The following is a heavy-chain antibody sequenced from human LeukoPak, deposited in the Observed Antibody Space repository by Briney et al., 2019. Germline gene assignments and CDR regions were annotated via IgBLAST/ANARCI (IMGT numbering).Heavy chain of an antibody. CDR2: FDPEDGET. D-gene: IGHD3-9*01. J-gene: IGHJ4*02. CDR3: ATGGGYDILTGFVY. CDR1: GYTHTELS. Sequence: GASVKVSCKVSGYTHTELSMHWVRQAPGKGLEWMGGFDPEDGETIYAQKFQGRVTMTEDTSTDTAYMELSSLRSEDTAVYYCATGGGYDILTGFVYWGQGTLVTVSS. V-gene: IGHV1-24*01.